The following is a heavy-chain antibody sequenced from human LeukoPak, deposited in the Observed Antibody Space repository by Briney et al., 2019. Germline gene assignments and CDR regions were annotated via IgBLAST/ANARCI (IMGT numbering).Heavy chain of an antibody. D-gene: IGHD2-2*01. CDR3: ARSGDRYCSSTSCPNYYYYGMDV. CDR1: GFTLRRYW. Sequence: LRLPCAACGFTLRRYWLHWLRQAAGKGLIWVSCIHSYGSSPRDAASVKGRITITRDNAKDTLYLQMNSMRAEDTEVYYCARSGDRYCSSTSCPNYYYYGMDVWGQGTTVTVSS. V-gene: IGHV3-74*01. J-gene: IGHJ6*02. CDR2: IHSYGSSP.